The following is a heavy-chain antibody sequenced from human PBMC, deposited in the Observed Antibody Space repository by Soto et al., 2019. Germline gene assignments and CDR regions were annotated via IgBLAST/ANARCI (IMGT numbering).Heavy chain of an antibody. Sequence: GESLKISCKGSGYSFTSYWIGWVRQMPGKGLEWMGIIYPGDSDTRYSPSFQGQVTISADKSISTAYLQWSSLKASDTAMYYCARHGLGYCSSTSCYPHYWGQGTLVTVSS. CDR2: IYPGDSDT. D-gene: IGHD2-2*01. CDR3: ARHGLGYCSSTSCYPHY. CDR1: GYSFTSYW. V-gene: IGHV5-51*01. J-gene: IGHJ4*02.